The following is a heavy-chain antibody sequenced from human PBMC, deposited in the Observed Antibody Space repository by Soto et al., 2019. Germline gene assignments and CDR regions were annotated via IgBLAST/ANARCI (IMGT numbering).Heavy chain of an antibody. CDR3: ARARRDYYDSSGYYYEYYYFDY. V-gene: IGHV1-3*01. D-gene: IGHD3-22*01. CDR2: INAGNGNT. CDR1: GYTFTSYA. J-gene: IGHJ4*02. Sequence: QVQLVQSGAEVKKPGASVKVSCKASGYTFTSYAMHWVRQAPGQRLEWMGWINAGNGNTKYSQKFQGRVTITRDTSASTAYMELSSLRSEDTAVYYCARARRDYYDSSGYYYEYYYFDYWGQGTLVTVSS.